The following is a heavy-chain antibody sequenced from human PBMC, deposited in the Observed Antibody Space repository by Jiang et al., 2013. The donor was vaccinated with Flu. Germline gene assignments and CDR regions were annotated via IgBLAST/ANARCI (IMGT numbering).Heavy chain of an antibody. J-gene: IGHJ4*02. CDR2: INTITGNP. CDR1: IHLQWPF. D-gene: IGHD6-19*01. Sequence: QSGSELQKPGASSEGFLQGFWIHLQWPFYKLGATGPGQGFEWMGYINTITGNPTYAQAFTGRFVFSLDTSASTAFLQINSLKAEDTAVYFCARDRAVISYDYWGQGNPGSPSPQ. CDR3: ARDRAVISYDY. V-gene: IGHV7-4-1*02.